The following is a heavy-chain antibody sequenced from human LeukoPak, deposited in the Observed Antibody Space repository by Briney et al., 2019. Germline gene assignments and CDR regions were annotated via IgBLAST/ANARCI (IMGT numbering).Heavy chain of an antibody. CDR3: AKAPGWELQNWFDP. J-gene: IGHJ5*02. D-gene: IGHD1-26*01. CDR2: IRSKAYGATT. Sequence: PGGSLRLSCITSGFTFGDYGLSWVRQAPGKGLEWVGFIRSKAYGATTEYAASLKDRFTISRDDSKSIAYLQMNSLRAEDTAVYYCAKAPGWELQNWFDPWGQGTLVTVSS. V-gene: IGHV3-49*04. CDR1: GFTFGDYG.